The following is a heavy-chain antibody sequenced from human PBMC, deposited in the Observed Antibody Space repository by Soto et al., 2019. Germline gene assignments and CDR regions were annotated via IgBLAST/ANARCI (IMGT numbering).Heavy chain of an antibody. D-gene: IGHD2-15*01. CDR2: ISYDGSNK. CDR1: GFTFSSYA. J-gene: IGHJ4*02. Sequence: PGGSLRLSCAASGFTFSSYAMHWVCQAPGKGLEWVAVISYDGSNKYYADSVKGRFTISRDNSKNTLYLQMNSLRAEDTAVYYCARSVEGYFDYWGQGTLVTVSS. V-gene: IGHV3-30-3*01. CDR3: ARSVEGYFDY.